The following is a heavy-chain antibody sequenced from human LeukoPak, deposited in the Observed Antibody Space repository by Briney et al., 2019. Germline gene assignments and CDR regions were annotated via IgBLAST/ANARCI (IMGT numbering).Heavy chain of an antibody. CDR1: SDSISSSSYY. CDR2: IYYSGST. CDR3: ASRFMTTADNWFDP. V-gene: IGHV4-39*07. J-gene: IGHJ5*02. Sequence: PSETLSLTCTVSSDSISSSSYYWGWIRQPPGKGLEWIGTIYYSGSTYYNPSLKSRVTISVDTSKNQFSLKLSSVTAADTAVYYCASRFMTTADNWFDPWGQGTLVTVSS. D-gene: IGHD4-17*01.